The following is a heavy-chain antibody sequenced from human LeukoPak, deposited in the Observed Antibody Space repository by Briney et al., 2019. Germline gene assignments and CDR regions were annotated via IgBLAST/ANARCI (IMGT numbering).Heavy chain of an antibody. CDR3: AKGRAPSSGYYYGY. Sequence: GGSLRLSCAASGFTFSSYAMSWVRQAPGKGLEWVSEISGSGGSTSYADSVKGRFTISRDNSKNTLYLQMDSLRAEDTAVYYCAKGRAPSSGYYYGYWGQGTLVTVSS. CDR2: ISGSGGST. D-gene: IGHD3-22*01. J-gene: IGHJ4*02. CDR1: GFTFSSYA. V-gene: IGHV3-23*01.